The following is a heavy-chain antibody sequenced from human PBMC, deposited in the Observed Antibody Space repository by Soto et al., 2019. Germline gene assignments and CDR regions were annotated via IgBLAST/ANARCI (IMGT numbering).Heavy chain of an antibody. Sequence: QVQLQESGPGLVKPSQTLSLTCTVSGGSISSGGYYWSWIRQHPGKGLEWIGYIYYSGRTYYNPSLKSRVTLSVDTSKNQFSLTLSSVTAADTAVYYCASSHMITFGGVIVTAHYYYYGMDVWGQGTTVTVSS. CDR3: ASSHMITFGGVIVTAHYYYYGMDV. J-gene: IGHJ6*02. CDR2: IYYSGRT. CDR1: GGSISSGGYY. V-gene: IGHV4-31*03. D-gene: IGHD3-16*02.